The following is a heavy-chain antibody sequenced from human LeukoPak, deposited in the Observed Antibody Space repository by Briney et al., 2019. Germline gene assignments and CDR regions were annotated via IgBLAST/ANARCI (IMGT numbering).Heavy chain of an antibody. CDR3: AKDLRYSGYEGAVDY. CDR1: GFTFNSYA. CDR2: VSSSGGST. Sequence: PGGSLRLSCAASGFTFNSYAMSWVRQAPGKGLEWVSAVSSSGGSTYYADSVKGRFTISRDNSKNTLYLQMNSLRAEDTAVYYCAKDLRYSGYEGAVDYWGQGTLVTVSS. J-gene: IGHJ4*02. V-gene: IGHV3-23*01. D-gene: IGHD5-12*01.